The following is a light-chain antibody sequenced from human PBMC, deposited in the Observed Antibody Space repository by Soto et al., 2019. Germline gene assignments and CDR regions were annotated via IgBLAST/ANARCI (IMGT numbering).Light chain of an antibody. CDR1: KNDVGFYDF. V-gene: IGLV2-8*01. CDR2: EVV. CDR3: KSYAGSNTYV. J-gene: IGLJ1*01. Sequence: QSALTQPPSASGSPGQSVTISFTGTKNDVGFYDFVSWYQHHPGKAPRLIIYEVVQRPSGVPDRFSGSKSGNTASLTVSGLQAADEADYFCKSYAGSNTYVLGSGTKLTVL.